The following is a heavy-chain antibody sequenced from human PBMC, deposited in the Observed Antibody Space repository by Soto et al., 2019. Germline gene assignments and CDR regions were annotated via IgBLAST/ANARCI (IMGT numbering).Heavy chain of an antibody. V-gene: IGHV1-3*01. J-gene: IGHJ5*02. CDR1: GNTNTTNA. D-gene: IGHD2-2*01. CDR2: INAGNGNT. Sequence: AAVKPTSKAPGNTNTTNAMQSGRQSPGQRLEWMGWINAGNGNTKYSQKFQGRVTTTRDTSAGAAYMELSSLRSGDTAVYYCARVNCVSTRCPHWFDLWCQGTLVTVSS. CDR3: ARVNCVSTRCPHWFDL.